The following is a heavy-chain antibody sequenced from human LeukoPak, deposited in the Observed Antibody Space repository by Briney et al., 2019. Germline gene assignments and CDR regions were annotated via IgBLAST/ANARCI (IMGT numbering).Heavy chain of an antibody. Sequence: VGSLRLSCAASGFTFSDYYMSWIRQAPGKGLEWVSYISSSGSTIYYADSVKGRFTISRDNAKNSLYLQVNSLRAEDTAVYYCATWGYCSSTSCHSGPFDYWGQGTLVTVSS. V-gene: IGHV3-11*04. J-gene: IGHJ4*02. CDR1: GFTFSDYY. CDR2: ISSSGSTI. CDR3: ATWGYCSSTSCHSGPFDY. D-gene: IGHD2-2*01.